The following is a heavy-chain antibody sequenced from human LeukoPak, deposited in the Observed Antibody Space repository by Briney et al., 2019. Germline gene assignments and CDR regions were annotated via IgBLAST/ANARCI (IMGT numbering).Heavy chain of an antibody. D-gene: IGHD3-10*01. CDR1: GYTFTGYY. J-gene: IGHJ6*03. CDR2: INPNSGGT. V-gene: IGHV1-2*02. CDR3: ARDGLVRGVIISYYYYMDV. Sequence: GASVKVSCKASGYTFTGYYMHWVRQAPGQGLEWMGWINPNSGGTNYAQKFQGRVTMTRDTSISTAYMELSRLRSDDTAVYYCARDGLVRGVIISYYYYMDVWGKGTTVTVSS.